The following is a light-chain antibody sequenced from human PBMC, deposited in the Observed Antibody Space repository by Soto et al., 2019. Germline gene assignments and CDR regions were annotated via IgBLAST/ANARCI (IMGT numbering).Light chain of an antibody. Sequence: EIVMTESPVTLSVSPGERATLSCRASQSVSTKLAWYQQKPGQAPRLLIYGASTRATGIPARFSGSGSGTDFTLTISRLEPEDFAVYYCQQYGSSGTFGQGTKVDIK. CDR3: QQYGSSGT. V-gene: IGKV3-15*01. CDR2: GAS. J-gene: IGKJ1*01. CDR1: QSVSTK.